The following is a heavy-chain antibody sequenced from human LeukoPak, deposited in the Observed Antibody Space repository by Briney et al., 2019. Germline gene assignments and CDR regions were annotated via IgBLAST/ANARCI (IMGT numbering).Heavy chain of an antibody. V-gene: IGHV1-18*01. CDR2: ISAYNGNT. J-gene: IGHJ4*02. CDR1: GYTFTSYG. D-gene: IGHD3-22*01. CDR3: ARDGPAYYYDSSGYPPDY. Sequence: ASVKVSCKASGYTFTSYGISWVRQAPGQGLEWWGWISAYNGNTNYAQKLQGRVTMTTDTSTSTAYMELRSLRSDDTAVYYCARDGPAYYYDSSGYPPDYWGQGTLVTVSS.